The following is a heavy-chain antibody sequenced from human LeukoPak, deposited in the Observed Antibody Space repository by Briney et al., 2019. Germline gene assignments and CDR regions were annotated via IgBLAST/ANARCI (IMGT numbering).Heavy chain of an antibody. J-gene: IGHJ3*02. Sequence: SETLSLTCAVSGGSISSGGYSWSWIRQPPGKGLEWIGYIYHSGSTYYNPSLESRVTISVDRSKNQFSLKLSSVTAADTAVYYCARTLGYCSGGSCYSTDAFDIWGQGTMVTVSS. D-gene: IGHD2-15*01. CDR3: ARTLGYCSGGSCYSTDAFDI. CDR1: GGSISSGGYS. CDR2: IYHSGST. V-gene: IGHV4-30-2*01.